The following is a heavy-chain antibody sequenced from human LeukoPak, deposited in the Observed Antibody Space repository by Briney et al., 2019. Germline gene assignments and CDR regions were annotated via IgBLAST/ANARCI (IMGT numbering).Heavy chain of an antibody. V-gene: IGHV3-48*01. D-gene: IGHD2-2*01. Sequence: PGGSLRLSCAASGFTFSSYSMYWVRQAPGKGLEWVSYISSSSSNIYYADSVKGRFTISRDNSKNTLYLQTNSLRAEDTAVYYCARRDIVVVPAATYYYYYMDVWGKGTTVTISS. J-gene: IGHJ6*03. CDR2: ISSSSSNI. CDR3: ARRDIVVVPAATYYYYYMDV. CDR1: GFTFSSYS.